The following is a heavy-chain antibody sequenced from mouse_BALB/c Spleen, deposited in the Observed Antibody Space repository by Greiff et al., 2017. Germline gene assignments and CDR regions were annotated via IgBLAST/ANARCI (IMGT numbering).Heavy chain of an antibody. Sequence: EVQVVESGGGLVKPGGSLKLSCAASGFTFSSYAMSWVRQTPEKRLEWVATISSGGSYTYYPDSVKGRFTISRDNAKNTLYLQMSSLRSEDTAMYYCARRGDYDEDWFAYWGQGTLVTVSA. D-gene: IGHD2-4*01. CDR1: GFTFSSYA. J-gene: IGHJ3*01. V-gene: IGHV5-9-3*01. CDR3: ARRGDYDEDWFAY. CDR2: ISSGGSYT.